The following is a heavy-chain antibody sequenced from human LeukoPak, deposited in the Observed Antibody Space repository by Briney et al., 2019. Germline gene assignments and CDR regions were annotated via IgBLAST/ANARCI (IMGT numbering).Heavy chain of an antibody. D-gene: IGHD3/OR15-3a*01. V-gene: IGHV4-30-4*07. CDR2: IYYSGST. CDR1: GGSIISGSYS. Sequence: SETLSLTCAVSGGSIISGSYSWSWIRQAPGKGLEWIGYIYYSGSTYYNPSLKSRVTISVDTSKNQFSLKLSSVTAADTAVYYCARTVDYYDYYYMDVWGKGTTVTVSS. CDR3: ARTVDYYDYYYMDV. J-gene: IGHJ6*03.